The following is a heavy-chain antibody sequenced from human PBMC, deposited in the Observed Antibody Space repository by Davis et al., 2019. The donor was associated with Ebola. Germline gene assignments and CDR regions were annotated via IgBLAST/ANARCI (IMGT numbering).Heavy chain of an antibody. CDR2: IRSKANSYAT. D-gene: IGHD6-19*01. CDR3: AKDRWGSGWPSPVDY. CDR1: GFTFSGSA. Sequence: GESLKISCAASGFTFSGSAMHWVRQASGKGLEWVGRIRSKANSYATAYAASVKGRFTISRDDSKNTAYLQMNSLKTEDTAVYYCAKDRWGSGWPSPVDYWGRGTLVTVSS. J-gene: IGHJ4*02. V-gene: IGHV3-73*01.